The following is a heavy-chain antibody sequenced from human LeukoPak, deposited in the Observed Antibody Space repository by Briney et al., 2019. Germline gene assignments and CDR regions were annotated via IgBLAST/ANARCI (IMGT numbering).Heavy chain of an antibody. J-gene: IGHJ6*02. CDR1: GGSISSSSYY. CDR3: ARDLVGATDGYYYYYGMDV. Sequence: KPSETLSLTCTVSGGSISSSSYYWGWIRQPPGKGLEWIGRIYYSGSTYYNPSLKCRVTISVDTSKNQFSLKLSSVTAADTAVYYCARDLVGATDGYYYYYGMDVWGQGTTVTVSS. V-gene: IGHV4-39*07. CDR2: IYYSGST. D-gene: IGHD1-26*01.